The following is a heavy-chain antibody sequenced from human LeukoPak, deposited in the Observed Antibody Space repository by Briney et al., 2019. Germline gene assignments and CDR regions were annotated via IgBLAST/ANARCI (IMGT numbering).Heavy chain of an antibody. Sequence: ASVKVSCKASGYTFTSYGISWARQAPGQGLEWMGWISAYNGNTNYAQKLQGRVTMTTDTSTSTAYMELRSLRSDDTAVYYCARESCSSTSCYYVYWGQGTLVTVSS. J-gene: IGHJ4*02. D-gene: IGHD2-2*01. CDR3: ARESCSSTSCYYVY. V-gene: IGHV1-18*04. CDR1: GYTFTSYG. CDR2: ISAYNGNT.